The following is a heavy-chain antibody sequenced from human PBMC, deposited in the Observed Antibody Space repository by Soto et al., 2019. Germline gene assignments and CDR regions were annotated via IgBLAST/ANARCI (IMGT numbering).Heavy chain of an antibody. Sequence: PGGSLRLSCAASGFTFSSYAMHWVRQAPGKGLEWVAAISYDGSNKYYADSVKGRFTISRDNSKNTLYLQMNSLRVEDTAVYYCARDRWVSNYYYGMDVWGQGTTVTVSS. V-gene: IGHV3-30-3*01. CDR3: ARDRWVSNYYYGMDV. J-gene: IGHJ6*02. CDR2: ISYDGSNK. D-gene: IGHD1-26*01. CDR1: GFTFSSYA.